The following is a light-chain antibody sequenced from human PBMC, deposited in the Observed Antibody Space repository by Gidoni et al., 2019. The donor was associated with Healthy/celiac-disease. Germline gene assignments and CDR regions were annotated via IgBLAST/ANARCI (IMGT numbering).Light chain of an antibody. Sequence: QSALTQPASVSGSPGQSITISCTGTSSDVGCYNYVSWYQQHPGQAPKLMIYDVSNRPSGVSNRCSGSKSGNTASLTISGLQAEDEADYYCSSYTSSSTLVFGGGTKLTVL. J-gene: IGLJ2*01. V-gene: IGLV2-14*03. CDR1: SSDVGCYNY. CDR2: DVS. CDR3: SSYTSSSTLV.